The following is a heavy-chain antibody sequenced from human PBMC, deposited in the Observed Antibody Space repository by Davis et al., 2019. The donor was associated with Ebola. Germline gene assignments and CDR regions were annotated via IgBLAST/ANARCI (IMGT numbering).Heavy chain of an antibody. CDR3: AREGDYYDSSGYYGY. V-gene: IGHV3-30-3*01. Sequence: GESLKISCAASGFTFSSYAMHWVRQAPGKGLEWVAVISYDGSNKYYADSVKGRFTISRDNAKNSLYLQMNSLRDEDTAVYYCAREGDYYDSSGYYGYWGQGTLVTVSS. CDR2: ISYDGSNK. CDR1: GFTFSSYA. D-gene: IGHD3-22*01. J-gene: IGHJ4*02.